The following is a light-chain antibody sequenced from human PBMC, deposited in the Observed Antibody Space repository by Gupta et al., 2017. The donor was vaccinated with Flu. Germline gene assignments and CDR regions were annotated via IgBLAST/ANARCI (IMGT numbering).Light chain of an antibody. Sequence: VGDRVTISCRASQSISTWLAWYQQKPGKAPKLLIYKASNLESVVPSRFSGSGSGTEFTLTISSLQPDDFATYYCQQYDQWWTFGQGTKVEIK. CDR2: KAS. J-gene: IGKJ1*01. CDR3: QQYDQWWT. V-gene: IGKV1-5*03. CDR1: QSISTW.